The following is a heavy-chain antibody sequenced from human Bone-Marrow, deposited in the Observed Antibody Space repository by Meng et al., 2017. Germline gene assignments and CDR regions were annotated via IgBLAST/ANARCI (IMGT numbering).Heavy chain of an antibody. V-gene: IGHV3-23*01. D-gene: IGHD3-16*01. J-gene: IGHJ4*02. CDR1: GFTFRRSP. Sequence: GESLKISYAVSGFTFRRSPMTWVRQSPGKGLEWVSAIRADGSTVYADSVKGRFTISRDTSEDTLFLQMSSLRDEDTAVYYCAKDLRLGRFDYWGQGTLVTVSS. CDR2: IRADGST. CDR3: AKDLRLGRFDY.